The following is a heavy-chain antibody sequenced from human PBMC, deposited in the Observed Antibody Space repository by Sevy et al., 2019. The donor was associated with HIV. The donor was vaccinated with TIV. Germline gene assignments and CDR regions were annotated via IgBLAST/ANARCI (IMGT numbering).Heavy chain of an antibody. CDR2: ISYDERDI. CDR1: GFTFSDYA. D-gene: IGHD2-8*01. Sequence: GGSLRLSCAASGFTFSDYAMHWVRQAPGKGLEWLSYISYDERDIYYLDSVRGRFSVSRDISKRTLFLQMNDLRPEDTAVSYCARRDVNHQYLMDYWGQGILVTVSS. CDR3: ARRDVNHQYLMDY. V-gene: IGHV3-30*03. J-gene: IGHJ4*02.